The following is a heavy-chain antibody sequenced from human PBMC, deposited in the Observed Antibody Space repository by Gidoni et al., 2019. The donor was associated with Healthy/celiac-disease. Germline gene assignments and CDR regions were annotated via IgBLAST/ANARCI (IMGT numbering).Heavy chain of an antibody. Sequence: EVQLVESGGGLVQPGGSLRLSCAAAGFTVSSNYMSGVRHAPGKGREWVSVIYSGGSTYYADSVKGRFTISRDNSKNTLYLQMNSLSAEDTAVYYCARVLNSGDFIAAAAFDIWGQGTMVTVSS. CDR1: GFTVSSNY. J-gene: IGHJ3*02. CDR3: ARVLNSGDFIAAAAFDI. D-gene: IGHD6-13*01. CDR2: IYSGGST. V-gene: IGHV3-66*02.